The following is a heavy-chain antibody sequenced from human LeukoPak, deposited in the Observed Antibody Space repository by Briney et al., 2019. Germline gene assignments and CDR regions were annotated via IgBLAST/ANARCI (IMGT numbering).Heavy chain of an antibody. D-gene: IGHD4-17*01. CDR1: GFSVSTNY. Sequence: GGSLRLSCAASGFSVSTNYMNWVRQAPGKGLEWVSFIRSDATTAYADSVQGRFTISRDDSKNTLYLQMNSLRVEDTAVYYCARRRGGYGEGEFDYWGQGTLVTVSS. CDR3: ARRRGGYGEGEFDY. CDR2: IRSDATT. V-gene: IGHV3-66*04. J-gene: IGHJ4*02.